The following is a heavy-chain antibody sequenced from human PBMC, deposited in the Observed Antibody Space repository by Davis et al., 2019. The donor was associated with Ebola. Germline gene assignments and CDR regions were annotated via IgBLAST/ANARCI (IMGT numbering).Heavy chain of an antibody. V-gene: IGHV3-30*18. CDR2: ISYDGSNK. CDR3: AKDYQLLSHYYYYYMDV. CDR1: GFTFSSYG. J-gene: IGHJ6*03. D-gene: IGHD2-2*01. Sequence: GGSLRLSCAASGFTFSSYGMHWVRQAPGKGLEWVAVISYDGSNKYYADSVKGRFTISRDNSKNTLYLQMNSLRAEDTAVYYCAKDYQLLSHYYYYYMDVWGKGTTVTVSS.